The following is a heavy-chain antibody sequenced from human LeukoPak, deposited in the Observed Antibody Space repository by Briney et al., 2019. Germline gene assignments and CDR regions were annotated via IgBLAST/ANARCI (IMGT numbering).Heavy chain of an antibody. J-gene: IGHJ4*02. V-gene: IGHV3-15*01. CDR2: IKSKTDGGTA. CDR1: GFTFSNAW. CDR3: TEDPRY. Sequence: GGSLRLSCAASGFTFSNAWMSWVRQAPGKGLEWVGRIKSKTDGGTADYAAPVKGRFTISRDDSKKALYLQMSSLKTEDTAVYYCTEDPRYWGQGTLVAVPS.